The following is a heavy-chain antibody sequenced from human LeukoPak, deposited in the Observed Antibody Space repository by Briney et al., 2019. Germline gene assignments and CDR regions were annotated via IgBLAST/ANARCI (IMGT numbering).Heavy chain of an antibody. Sequence: GGSLRLSCAASGFIFSSYWMSWVRQAPGKGLEWVANIKQDGSEKYYVDSVKGRFTISRDNAKNSLYLQMNSLRAEDTAVYYCARDIYSSSSLYYYYMDVWGKGTTVTVSS. J-gene: IGHJ6*03. D-gene: IGHD6-6*01. CDR1: GFIFSSYW. V-gene: IGHV3-7*01. CDR2: IKQDGSEK. CDR3: ARDIYSSSSLYYYYMDV.